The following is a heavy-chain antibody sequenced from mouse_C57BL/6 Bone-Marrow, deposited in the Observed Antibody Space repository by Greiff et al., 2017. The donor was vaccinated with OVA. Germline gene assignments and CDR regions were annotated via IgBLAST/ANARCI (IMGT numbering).Heavy chain of an antibody. CDR1: GFTFSSYG. CDR2: ISSGGSYT. CDR3: AKLVDY. Sequence: EVMLVESGGDLVKPGGSLKLSCAASGFTFSSYGLSWVRQTPDKRLEWVATISSGGSYTYYPDSVKGRFTISRDNAKNTLYLQMSSLKSEDTAMYYCAKLVDYWGQGTTLTVSS. J-gene: IGHJ2*01. V-gene: IGHV5-6*02.